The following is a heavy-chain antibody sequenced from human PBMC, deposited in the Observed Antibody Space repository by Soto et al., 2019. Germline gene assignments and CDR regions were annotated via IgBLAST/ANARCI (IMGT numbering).Heavy chain of an antibody. CDR2: INPNSGDR. V-gene: IGHV1-2*02. D-gene: IGHD5-12*01. CDR1: GYTFTDYY. Sequence: QVQLVQSGAEVKKPGASVKVSCEASGYTFTDYYMHWVRQAPGQGLEWMGWINPNSGDRKNAQKFQGRVTMTRDTSVTTTAYMQLSSLRSDDTAVYYCARGGYDTMILGIGYWGQGTLVTVSS. CDR3: ARGGYDTMILGIGY. J-gene: IGHJ4*02.